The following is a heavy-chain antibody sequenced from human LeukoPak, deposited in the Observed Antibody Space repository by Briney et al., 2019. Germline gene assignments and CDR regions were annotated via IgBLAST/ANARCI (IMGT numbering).Heavy chain of an antibody. J-gene: IGHJ4*02. CDR2: IYTRGST. CDR3: AGEGHYYDDTGYYYGGEDY. Sequence: PSETLSLTCTVSGGSITSYYWSWLRQPAGKGLEWIGRIYTRGSTKYSPSLMSRVTFSVDPYKNQFSLRLSSVTAADTAVYYCAGEGHYYDDTGYYYGGEDYWGQGTLVTVSS. CDR1: GGSITSYY. V-gene: IGHV4-4*07. D-gene: IGHD3-22*01.